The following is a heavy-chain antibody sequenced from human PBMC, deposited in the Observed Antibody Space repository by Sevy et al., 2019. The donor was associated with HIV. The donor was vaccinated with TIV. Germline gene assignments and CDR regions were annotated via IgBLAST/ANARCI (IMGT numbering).Heavy chain of an antibody. V-gene: IGHV3-74*01. CDR2: INSDGSST. D-gene: IGHD6-13*01. CDR1: GFTFSSYW. J-gene: IGHJ5*02. Sequence: GGSLRLSCAASGFTFSSYWMHWVRQAPGKGLVWVSRINSDGSSTSYADSVKGRFTISRDNAKNTLYLQMNSLRAEDTAVYYCARPAAAGIGWFDPWGQGTLVTVSS. CDR3: ARPAAAGIGWFDP.